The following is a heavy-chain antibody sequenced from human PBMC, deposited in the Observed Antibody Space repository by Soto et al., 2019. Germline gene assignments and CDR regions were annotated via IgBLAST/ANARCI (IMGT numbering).Heavy chain of an antibody. CDR2: IYYSGAT. CDR1: GGSISTDTYY. V-gene: IGHV4-39*01. J-gene: IGHJ4*02. Sequence: QLQLQESGPGLVEPSGTLSLTCTVSGGSISTDTYYWGWFRQPPGKGLEWVGSIYYSGATYKNPSLKDRVPMPVDTSQNQFSLRLSSVTATDTAVYYCARRDPAGAYYFDYWGQGTLVSVSS. CDR3: ARRDPAGAYYFDY.